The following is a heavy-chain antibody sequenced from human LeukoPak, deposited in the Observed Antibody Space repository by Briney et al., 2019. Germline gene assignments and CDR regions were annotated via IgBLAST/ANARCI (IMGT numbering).Heavy chain of an antibody. J-gene: IGHJ4*02. V-gene: IGHV1-2*02. CDR3: ARDDGYDFWSGYGDY. Sequence: ASVKVSCKASGYTFTSYDINWVRQAPGQGLEWMGWINPNSGGTNYAQKFQGRVTMTRDTSISTAYMELSRLRSDDTAVYYCARDDGYDFWSGYGDYWGQGTLVTVSS. CDR2: INPNSGGT. D-gene: IGHD3-3*01. CDR1: GYTFTSYD.